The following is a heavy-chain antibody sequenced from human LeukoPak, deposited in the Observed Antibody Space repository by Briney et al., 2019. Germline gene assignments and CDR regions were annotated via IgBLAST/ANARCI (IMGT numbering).Heavy chain of an antibody. CDR1: GFTFSSYA. D-gene: IGHD3-10*02. CDR3: AELGITMIGGV. V-gene: IGHV3-23*01. CDR2: ISGGGGST. J-gene: IGHJ6*04. Sequence: GGSLRLSCAASGFTFSSYAMSWVRQAPGKGLEWVSAISGGGGSTYYADSVKGRFTISRDNAKNSLYLQMNSLRAEDTAVYYCAELGITMIGGVWGKGTTVTISS.